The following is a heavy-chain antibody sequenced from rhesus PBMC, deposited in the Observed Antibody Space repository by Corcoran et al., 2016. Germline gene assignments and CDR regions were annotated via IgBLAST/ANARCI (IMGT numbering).Heavy chain of an antibody. J-gene: IGHJ3*01. CDR1: GYDVSSSYG. CDR3: ARTGPRGLIDAFDI. CDR2: VGGDSIVN. D-gene: IGHD3-3*01. V-gene: IGHV4-127*01. Sequence: QVQLQESGPGLVKPSETLSLICTVSGYDVSSSYGWRWFRQSPGRGLELIVFVGGDSIVNYYHPSLRSRVTFLKDTSKDQFSLNLHFMTAADTAVYYCARTGPRGLIDAFDIWGQGLRVTVSS.